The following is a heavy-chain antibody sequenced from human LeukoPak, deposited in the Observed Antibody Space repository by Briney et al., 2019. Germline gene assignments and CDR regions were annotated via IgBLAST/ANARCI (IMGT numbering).Heavy chain of an antibody. D-gene: IGHD3-3*01. V-gene: IGHV3-20*04. CDR2: INWNGGST. CDR3: ASITIFGVASL. Sequence: PGGSLRLSCAASGFTFDDYGMSWVRQAPGRGLEWVSGINWNGGSTGYADSVKGRFTISRDNAKNSLYLQMNSLRAEDTALYYCASITIFGVASLWGQGTLVTVSS. CDR1: GFTFDDYG. J-gene: IGHJ4*02.